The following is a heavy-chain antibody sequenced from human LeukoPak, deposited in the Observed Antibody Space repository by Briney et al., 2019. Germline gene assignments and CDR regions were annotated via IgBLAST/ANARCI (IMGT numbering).Heavy chain of an antibody. D-gene: IGHD6-19*01. CDR3: AKVRGTYSSGFFFDS. J-gene: IGHJ4*02. Sequence: GGSLRLSCAASGFTFDDYAMHWVRQPPGKGLEWLSIISWNSGYICYADSVKGRFTVSRDNAENSVYLQMNSLRPEDTAFYFCAKVRGTYSSGFFFDSWGQGTLVTVS. CDR1: GFTFDDYA. V-gene: IGHV3-9*01. CDR2: ISWNSGYI.